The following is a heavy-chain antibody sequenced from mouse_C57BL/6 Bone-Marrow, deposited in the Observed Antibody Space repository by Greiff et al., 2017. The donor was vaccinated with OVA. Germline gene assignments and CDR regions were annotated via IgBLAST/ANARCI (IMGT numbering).Heavy chain of an antibody. V-gene: IGHV2-2*01. CDR1: GFSLTSYG. J-gene: IGHJ3*01. CDR3: ARANYYGSSSFAY. Sequence: VQLQQSGPGLVQPSQSLSITCTVSGFSLTSYGVHWVRQSPGKGLEWLGVIWRGGSTAYNAAFISRLSISKDNSKSQVFFKMNSLQADDTAIDYCARANYYGSSSFAYWGQGTLVTVSA. CDR2: IWRGGST. D-gene: IGHD1-1*01.